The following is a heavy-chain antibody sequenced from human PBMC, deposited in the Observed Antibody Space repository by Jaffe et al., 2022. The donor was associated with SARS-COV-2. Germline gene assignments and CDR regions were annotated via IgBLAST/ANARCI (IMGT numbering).Heavy chain of an antibody. Sequence: QLHLQESGPGLVKPSETLSLTCTVSGASITASGYYWGWIRQPPGKGLEWIGSIYYTGTTYYNPSLKSRVTISADTSMNQFSLRLNSMTAADTAVYYCARRQAGHGMDVWGQGTTVTVSS. CDR2: IYYTGTT. CDR3: ARRQAGHGMDV. CDR1: GASITASGYY. V-gene: IGHV4-39*01. D-gene: IGHD6-19*01. J-gene: IGHJ6*02.